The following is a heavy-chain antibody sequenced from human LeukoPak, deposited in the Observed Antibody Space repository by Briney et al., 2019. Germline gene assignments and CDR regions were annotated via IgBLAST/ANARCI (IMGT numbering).Heavy chain of an antibody. CDR1: GYTFTSYG. D-gene: IGHD2-15*01. J-gene: IGHJ5*02. Sequence: GASVKVSCKASGYTFTSYGISWVRQAPGQGLEWMGWISAYNGNTNYAQKLQGRVTMTTDTSTSTAYMELRSLRSDDTAVYHCARVPMGGLLLFNWFDPWGQGTLVTVSS. CDR3: ARVPMGGLLLFNWFDP. V-gene: IGHV1-18*01. CDR2: ISAYNGNT.